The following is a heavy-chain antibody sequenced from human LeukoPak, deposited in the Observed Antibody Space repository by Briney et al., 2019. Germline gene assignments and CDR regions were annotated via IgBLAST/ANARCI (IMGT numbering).Heavy chain of an antibody. CDR2: ISYDGSNK. V-gene: IGHV3-30-3*01. D-gene: IGHD3-22*01. CDR1: GFTFSSYA. CDR3: ARDGHYYDSSGYYFRGVLDY. J-gene: IGHJ4*02. Sequence: GRSLRLSCAASGFTFSSYAMHGVRQAPGKGLEWVAVISYDGSNKYYADSVKGRFTISRDNSKNTLYLQMNSLRAEDTAVYYCARDGHYYDSSGYYFRGVLDYWGQGTLVTVSS.